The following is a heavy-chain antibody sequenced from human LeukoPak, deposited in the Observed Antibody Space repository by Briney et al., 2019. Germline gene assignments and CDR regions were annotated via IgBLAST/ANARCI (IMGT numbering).Heavy chain of an antibody. V-gene: IGHV4-34*01. D-gene: IGHD5-24*01. Sequence: SETLSLTCAVYGGSFSGYYWSWIRQPPGKGLEWIGEINHSGSTNYNPSLKSRVTISVDTSKNQFSLKLSSVTAADTAVYYCASTRRDGYKTFDYWGQGTLVTVSS. CDR3: ASTRRDGYKTFDY. CDR2: INHSGST. J-gene: IGHJ4*02. CDR1: GGSFSGYY.